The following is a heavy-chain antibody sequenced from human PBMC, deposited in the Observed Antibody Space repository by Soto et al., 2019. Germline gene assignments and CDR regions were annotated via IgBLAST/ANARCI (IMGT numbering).Heavy chain of an antibody. D-gene: IGHD2-15*01. V-gene: IGHV3-23*01. CDR3: AKDRGKHCSGGSCYLFDY. CDR1: GFTFSSYA. Sequence: PGGSLRLSCAASGFTFSSYAMSWVRQAPGKGLEWVSAISGSGGSTYYADSVKGRFTISRDNSKNTLYLQMNSLRAEDTALYYCAKDRGKHCSGGSCYLFDYWGQGIMVTVSS. CDR2: ISGSGGST. J-gene: IGHJ4*02.